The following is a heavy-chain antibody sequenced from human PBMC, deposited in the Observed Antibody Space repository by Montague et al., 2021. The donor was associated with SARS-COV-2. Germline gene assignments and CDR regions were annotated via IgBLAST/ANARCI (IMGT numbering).Heavy chain of an antibody. CDR2: IYYSGST. CDR1: GDSINSYY. J-gene: IGHJ4*01. Sequence: SETLSLTCTVSGDSINSYYWSWIRQPPGKGLEWIGYIYYSGSTNYNPSLKSRVTISVDTSKNQFSLKVRSVTAADTAVYYCARGDYYDSTGYYDYWGQGTLVTVSS. V-gene: IGHV4-59*01. D-gene: IGHD3-22*01. CDR3: ARGDYYDSTGYYDY.